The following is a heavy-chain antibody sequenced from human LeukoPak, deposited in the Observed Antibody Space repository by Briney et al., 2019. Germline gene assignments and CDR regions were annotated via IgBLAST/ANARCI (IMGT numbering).Heavy chain of an antibody. CDR1: GGSISSGSYY. J-gene: IGHJ5*01. CDR3: ARDPGGYSSSWYDS. Sequence: PSQTLSLTCTVSGGSISSGSYYWSWIRQPAGKGLEWIGRIYTSGSTNYNPSLKSRVTISVDTSKNQFSLKMGSVTAADTAVYYCARDPGGYSSSWYDSWGQGTLVTVSS. V-gene: IGHV4-61*02. CDR2: IYTSGST. D-gene: IGHD6-13*01.